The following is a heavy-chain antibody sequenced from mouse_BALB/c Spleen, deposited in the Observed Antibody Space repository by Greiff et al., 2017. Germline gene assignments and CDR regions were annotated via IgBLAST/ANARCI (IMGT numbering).Heavy chain of an antibody. Sequence: EVQLVESGPGLVKPSQSLSLTCTVTGYSITSDYAWNWIRQFPGNKLEWMGYISYSGSTSYNPSLKSRISITRDTSKNQFFLQLNSVTTEDTATYYCARFHYYGGPYAMDYWGQGTSVTVSS. CDR2: ISYSGST. V-gene: IGHV3-2*02. D-gene: IGHD1-2*01. CDR3: ARFHYYGGPYAMDY. J-gene: IGHJ4*01. CDR1: GYSITSDYA.